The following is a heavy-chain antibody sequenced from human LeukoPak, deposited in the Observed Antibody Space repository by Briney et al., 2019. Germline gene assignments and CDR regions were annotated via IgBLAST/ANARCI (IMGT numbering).Heavy chain of an antibody. CDR2: INPIGGST. D-gene: IGHD2-15*01. J-gene: IGHJ4*02. V-gene: IGHV1-46*01. Sequence: ASVKVSCKASGYTFTSYYMHWVRQAPGQGLEWMGIINPIGGSTSYAQKFQGRVTMTRDTSTSTVYMELSSLRSEDTAVYYCARASIVVVVAATVVFDYWGQGTLVTVS. CDR3: ARASIVVVVAATVVFDY. CDR1: GYTFTSYY.